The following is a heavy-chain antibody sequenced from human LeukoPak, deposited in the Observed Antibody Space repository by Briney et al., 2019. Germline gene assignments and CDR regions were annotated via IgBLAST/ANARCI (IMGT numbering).Heavy chain of an antibody. Sequence: GGSLRLSCAASGFTLSNYWMHWVRQAPGKGLVWVSLINSDGSSTIYADSVKGRFTISRDNAKNTLYLQMNSLRAEDTAVYYCARGLTIFGVVNDAFDFWGQGTMVTVSS. CDR3: ARGLTIFGVVNDAFDF. V-gene: IGHV3-74*01. CDR1: GFTLSNYW. D-gene: IGHD3-3*01. J-gene: IGHJ3*01. CDR2: INSDGSST.